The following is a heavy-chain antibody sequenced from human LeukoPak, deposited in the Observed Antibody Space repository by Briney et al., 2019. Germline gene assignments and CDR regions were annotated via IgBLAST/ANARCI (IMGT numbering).Heavy chain of an antibody. J-gene: IGHJ6*02. CDR3: ARPGSYCSGGGCYSAHALDV. V-gene: IGHV1-2*06. CDR1: GYTFTGYY. CDR2: MNPNSGST. Sequence: EASVKVSCKASGYTFTGYYMHWVRQAAGQGLEWMGRMNPNSGSTEYAQKFQGRVTMTRDTSIRTAYLELSSLRSEDTAVYYCARPGSYCSGGGCYSAHALDVWGQGTTVTVSS. D-gene: IGHD2-15*01.